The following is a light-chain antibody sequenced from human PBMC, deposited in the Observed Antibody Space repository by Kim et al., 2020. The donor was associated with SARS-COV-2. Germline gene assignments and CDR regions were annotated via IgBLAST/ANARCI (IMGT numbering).Light chain of an antibody. CDR1: QGISSY. CDR3: QQYYSYPLT. CDR2: AAS. Sequence: IRMTQSPSSLSASTGDRVTITCRASQGISSYLAWYQQKPGKSPKLLIYAASTLQSGVPSRFSGSGSGTDFTLTISCLQSEDFATYYCQQYYSYPLTFGGGTQVDIK. V-gene: IGKV1-8*01. J-gene: IGKJ4*01.